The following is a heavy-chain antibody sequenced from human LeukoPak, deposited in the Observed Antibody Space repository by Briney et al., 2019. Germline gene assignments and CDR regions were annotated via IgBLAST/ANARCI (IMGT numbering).Heavy chain of an antibody. Sequence: SVKVSCKASGGTFSSYAICWVRQAPGQGLEWMGGIIPIFGTANYAQKFQGRVTITADESTSTAYMELSSLRSEDTAVYYCATIWFGELPPDYYFDYWGQGTLVTVSS. CDR3: ATIWFGELPPDYYFDY. CDR1: GGTFSSYA. V-gene: IGHV1-69*13. D-gene: IGHD3-10*01. CDR2: IIPIFGTA. J-gene: IGHJ4*02.